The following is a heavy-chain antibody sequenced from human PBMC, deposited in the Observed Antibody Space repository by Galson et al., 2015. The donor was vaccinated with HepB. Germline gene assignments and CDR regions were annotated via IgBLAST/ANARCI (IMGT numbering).Heavy chain of an antibody. CDR2: ISYDGSNK. Sequence: SLRLSCAASGFTFSSYAMHWVRQAPGKGLEWVAVISYDGSNKYYADSVKGRFTISRDNSKNTLYLQMNSLRAEDTAVYYCATAGYCSSTSCSYYYYYYMDVWGKGTTVTVSS. D-gene: IGHD2-2*01. CDR1: GFTFSSYA. CDR3: ATAGYCSSTSCSYYYYYYMDV. J-gene: IGHJ6*03. V-gene: IGHV3-30*04.